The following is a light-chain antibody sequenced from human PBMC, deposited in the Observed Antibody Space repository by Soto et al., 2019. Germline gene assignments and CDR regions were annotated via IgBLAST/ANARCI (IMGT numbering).Light chain of an antibody. CDR1: SSDVGAYNF. V-gene: IGLV2-14*03. Sequence: QSALTQPASVSGSPGQSITISCTGTSSDVGAYNFVSWHQQHPGKAPKLIIYNVYDRPSGISYRFSGSKSGNTASLTISGLQDEDEADYYCSSYTISRTYVFGTGTQLTVL. J-gene: IGLJ1*01. CDR2: NVY. CDR3: SSYTISRTYV.